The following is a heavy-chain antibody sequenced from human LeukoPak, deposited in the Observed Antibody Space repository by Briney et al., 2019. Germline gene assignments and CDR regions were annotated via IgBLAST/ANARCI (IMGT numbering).Heavy chain of an antibody. CDR1: GGSISSYY. Sequence: SETLSLTCTVSGGSISSYYWSWIRQPAGKGLEWIGRIYTSGSTNYNPSFKSRVTMSVDTSKNQFSLKLSSVTAADTAVYYCARDEYVTGSFDYWGQGTLVTVSS. D-gene: IGHD1-20*01. CDR3: ARDEYVTGSFDY. V-gene: IGHV4-4*07. CDR2: IYTSGST. J-gene: IGHJ4*02.